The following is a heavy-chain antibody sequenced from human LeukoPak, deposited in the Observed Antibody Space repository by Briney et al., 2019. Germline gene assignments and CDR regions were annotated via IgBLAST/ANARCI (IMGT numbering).Heavy chain of an antibody. D-gene: IGHD3-22*01. CDR2: ISYDGSNK. CDR1: GVAISSYA. V-gene: IGHV3-30*04. J-gene: IGHJ4*02. CDR3: ARDHSYHDTSGYYLN. Sequence: HSGGSLSLSCGASGVAISSYAMHWVRQAPGKGLKWVAVISYDGSNKYYVDSVKDRFTISRDNSKNTVYLQMNSLRPEDTAVYFCARDHSYHDTSGYYLNWGQGILVTPSS.